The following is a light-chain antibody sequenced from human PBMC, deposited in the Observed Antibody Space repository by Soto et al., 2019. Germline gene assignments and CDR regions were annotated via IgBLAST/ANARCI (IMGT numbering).Light chain of an antibody. CDR2: YAS. V-gene: IGKV3-20*01. CDR1: QSIGSSY. Sequence: EIELTQAPCTLSLSLGERATLTYRASQSIGSSYLAWYQTEPGQAPRRLIYYASSRATGIPDSCSGSGSGTDFALSSIRREPADFAAYYCHQQGCSPRTFGQGTKVDI. CDR3: HQQGCSPRT. J-gene: IGKJ1*01.